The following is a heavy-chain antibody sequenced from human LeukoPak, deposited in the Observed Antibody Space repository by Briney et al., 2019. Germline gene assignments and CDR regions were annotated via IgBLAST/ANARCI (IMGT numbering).Heavy chain of an antibody. D-gene: IGHD6-19*01. Sequence: GGSLRLSCATSGFSFSGYGMHWVRQAPGKGLEWVALISFDGSHTFYADAVKGRFTISRDNSKNTLYLQMSSLGTEDTAMYYCAKVEEQWLGFDTTFESWGQGTLVIVSS. CDR3: AKVEEQWLGFDTTFES. V-gene: IGHV3-30*18. CDR2: ISFDGSHT. CDR1: GFSFSGYG. J-gene: IGHJ4*02.